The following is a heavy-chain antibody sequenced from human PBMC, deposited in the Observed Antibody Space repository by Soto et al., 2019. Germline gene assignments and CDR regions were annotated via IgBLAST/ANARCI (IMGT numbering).Heavy chain of an antibody. CDR3: TRGSVFDY. J-gene: IGHJ4*02. CDR1: GYTFPRYA. Sequence: GASVKVSCKASGYTFPRYAMNWVRQAPGQSPEWMGWINVGDGNTKYSQKFQGRVAITRDTSATTAYMELSSLRSDDTAVFYCTRGSVFDYWGQGTLVTVSS. D-gene: IGHD6-19*01. CDR2: INVGDGNT. V-gene: IGHV1-3*01.